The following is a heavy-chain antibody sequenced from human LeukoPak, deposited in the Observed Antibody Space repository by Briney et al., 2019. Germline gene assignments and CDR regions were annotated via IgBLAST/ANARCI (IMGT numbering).Heavy chain of an antibody. D-gene: IGHD2-15*01. CDR3: ATGVDGYCSGSSCHAYDC. CDR2: ISGNGIDT. V-gene: IGHV3-23*01. J-gene: IGHJ4*02. CDR1: EFTFSNYA. Sequence: PGGSLRLSCAASEFTFSNYAMSWIRQAPGKGLEWVSAISGNGIDTYYADSVKGRFTISRDNSKNTLYLQMSSLRAEDTAVYYCATGVDGYCSGSSCHAYDCWGQGTLVTVSS.